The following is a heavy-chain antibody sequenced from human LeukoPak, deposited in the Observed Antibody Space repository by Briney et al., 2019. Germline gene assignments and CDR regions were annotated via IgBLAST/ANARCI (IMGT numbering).Heavy chain of an antibody. J-gene: IGHJ5*02. CDR2: IYSGGST. Sequence: GGSLRLSCAASGFTVSSNYMSWVRQAPGKGLEWVSVIYSGGSTYYADSVKGRFTISRDNSKNTLYLQMNSLRAEDTAVYYCARLWDRYSGSYYGWFDPWGQGTLVTVSS. CDR3: ARLWDRYSGSYYGWFDP. D-gene: IGHD1-26*01. V-gene: IGHV3-66*02. CDR1: GFTVSSNY.